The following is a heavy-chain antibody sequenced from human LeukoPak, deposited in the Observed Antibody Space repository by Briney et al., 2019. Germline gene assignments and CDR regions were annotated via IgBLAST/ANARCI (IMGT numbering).Heavy chain of an antibody. CDR1: GGSISSYH. J-gene: IGHJ3*02. CDR3: ARSVSWGLLVRDDAFDI. D-gene: IGHD2-21*01. V-gene: IGHV4-59*08. CDR2: IHYSGST. Sequence: SETLSLTCTVSGGSISSYHWIWIRQPPGKGLEWIGYIHYSGSTNYNPSLKSRVTTSVDTSKKQFSLKLRSVNAADTAVYYCARSVSWGLLVRDDAFDIWGQGTMVTVSS.